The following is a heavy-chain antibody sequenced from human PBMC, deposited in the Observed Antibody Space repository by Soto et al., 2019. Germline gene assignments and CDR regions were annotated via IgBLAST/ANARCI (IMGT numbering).Heavy chain of an antibody. CDR2: ISYDGSNK. Sequence: QVQLVESGGGVVQPGRSLRLSCAASGFTFSSYAMHWVRQAPGKGLEWVAVISYDGSNKYYADSVKGRFTISRDNSKNTLHLQINSLRAEDTAVYYCARVPLRARDAFDIWGQGTMVTVSS. CDR1: GFTFSSYA. CDR3: ARVPLRARDAFDI. V-gene: IGHV3-30-3*01. J-gene: IGHJ3*02.